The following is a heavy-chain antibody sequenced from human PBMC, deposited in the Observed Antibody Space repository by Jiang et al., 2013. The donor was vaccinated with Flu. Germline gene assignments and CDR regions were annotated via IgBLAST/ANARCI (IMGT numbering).Heavy chain of an antibody. V-gene: IGHV4-59*08. CDR1: GGSISGYY. Sequence: GSGLVKPSETLSLTCTVSGGSISGYYWSWIRKPPGKGLEWIGYISYSGNTIYNPSLTSRLTISLDTSKNQFSLQLSSVTAADTAVYYCARRATVTTFHDYWGQGTLVTVSS. D-gene: IGHD4-17*01. CDR3: ARRATVTTFHDY. CDR2: ISYSGNT. J-gene: IGHJ4*02.